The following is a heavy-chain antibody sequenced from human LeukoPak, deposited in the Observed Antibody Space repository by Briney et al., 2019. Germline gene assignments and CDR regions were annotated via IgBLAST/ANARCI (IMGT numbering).Heavy chain of an antibody. CDR1: GGSISSSSHY. CDR2: VST. CDR3: ARAGYSYGIISYFDS. Sequence: ETLSLTCTVSGGSISSSSHYWGWIRQPPGKGLEWIGVSTYYNPSLKNRVTISRDTSKNQFSLKLSSVTAADTAIYYCARAGYSYGIISYFDSWGQGTLVTVSS. J-gene: IGHJ4*02. V-gene: IGHV4-39*01. D-gene: IGHD5-18*01.